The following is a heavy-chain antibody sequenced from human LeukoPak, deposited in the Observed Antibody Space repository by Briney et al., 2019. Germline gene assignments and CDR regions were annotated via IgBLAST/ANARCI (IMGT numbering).Heavy chain of an antibody. CDR3: ARDPGIAETY. V-gene: IGHV1-2*02. J-gene: IGHJ4*02. D-gene: IGHD6-13*01. Sequence: ASVKVSCKASGYTFTAYYMHRVRQAPGQGLEWMGWINPNSGGTNYARKFQGRVTMTSDTSISTAYMELSRLRSDDTAVYYCARDPGIAETYWGQGTLVTVSS. CDR2: INPNSGGT. CDR1: GYTFTAYY.